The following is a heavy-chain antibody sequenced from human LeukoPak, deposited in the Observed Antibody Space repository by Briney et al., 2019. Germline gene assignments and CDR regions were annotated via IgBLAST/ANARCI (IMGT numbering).Heavy chain of an antibody. Sequence: GGSLRLSCAASGFTFSSYGMHWVRQAPGKGLEWVAFIRYDGSNKYYADSVKGRFTISRDNSKNTLYLQMNSLRAEDTAVYYCAREDCGGDCYDYFDSWGQGTLVTVSS. D-gene: IGHD2-21*02. CDR2: IRYDGSNK. CDR3: AREDCGGDCYDYFDS. CDR1: GFTFSSYG. V-gene: IGHV3-30*02. J-gene: IGHJ4*02.